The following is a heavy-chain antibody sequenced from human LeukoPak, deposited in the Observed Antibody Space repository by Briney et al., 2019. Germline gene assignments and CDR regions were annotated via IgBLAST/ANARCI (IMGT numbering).Heavy chain of an antibody. Sequence: SETLSLTCTVSGGSISSSSYYWGWIRQPPGKGLEWIGSIYYSGSTYYNPSLKSRVTISVDTSKNQFSLKLSSVTAADTAVYYCARRAHSPPGIAAAGRGKKNWFDPWGQGTLVTVSS. CDR1: GGSISSSSYY. CDR2: IYYSGST. CDR3: ARRAHSPPGIAAAGRGKKNWFDP. D-gene: IGHD6-13*01. J-gene: IGHJ5*02. V-gene: IGHV4-39*01.